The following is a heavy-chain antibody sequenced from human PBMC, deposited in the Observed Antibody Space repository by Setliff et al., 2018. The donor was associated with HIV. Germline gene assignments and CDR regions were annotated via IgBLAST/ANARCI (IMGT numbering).Heavy chain of an antibody. Sequence: PSETLSLTCVGPDGGVHSGYCWTWIRQSPEKGLEWIGEINDSGDTKYNPSLMSRLSMSVEKSKNEFSLKVTSLTAADTAVYFCTRGPARRYPGSTVYGLWGQGTPVTVSS. J-gene: IGHJ1*01. CDR2: INDSGDT. D-gene: IGHD1-26*01. V-gene: IGHV4-34*01. CDR3: TRGPARRYPGSTVYGL. CDR1: GGVHSGYC.